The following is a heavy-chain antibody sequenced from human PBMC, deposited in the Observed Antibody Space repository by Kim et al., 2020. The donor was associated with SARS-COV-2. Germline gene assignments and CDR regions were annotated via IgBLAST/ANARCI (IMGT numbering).Heavy chain of an antibody. D-gene: IGHD2-8*01. Sequence: GGSLRLSCAASGFTFGTSPMGWVRQAPGKGLEWVSRLSWDGKRTYYADPVKGRVTISSDKSKNTLYLHMNSLRVEDTAVYYCAKGVTNGGFDYWGQGTQVTVSS. CDR1: GFTFGTSP. CDR2: LSWDGKRT. J-gene: IGHJ4*02. CDR3: AKGVTNGGFDY. V-gene: IGHV3-23*01.